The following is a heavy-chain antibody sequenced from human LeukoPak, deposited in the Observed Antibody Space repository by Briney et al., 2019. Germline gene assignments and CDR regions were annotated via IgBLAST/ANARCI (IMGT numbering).Heavy chain of an antibody. D-gene: IGHD4-23*01. CDR3: ARGRPLLGNQPNHYFNY. CDR2: INPNSGGT. J-gene: IGHJ4*02. CDR1: GYTFTGYY. V-gene: IGHV1-2*02. Sequence: ASVKVSCKASGYTFTGYYMHWVRQAPGQGLEWMGWINPNSGGTNYAQKFQGRVTMTRDTSISTAYMELSRLRSDDTAVYYCARGRPLLGNQPNHYFNYWGQGTLVTVSS.